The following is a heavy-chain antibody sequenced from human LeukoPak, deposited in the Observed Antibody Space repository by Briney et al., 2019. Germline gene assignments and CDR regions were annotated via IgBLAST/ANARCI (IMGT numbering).Heavy chain of an antibody. CDR2: ISYDGSKK. CDR1: GFTFSSYG. V-gene: IGHV3-30*18. CDR3: AKTRVGTVAGRRDYYYYGMDV. D-gene: IGHD6-19*01. J-gene: IGHJ6*02. Sequence: GGSLRLSCAASGFTFSSYGMHWVRQAPGKGLEWVAVISYDGSKKYYADSVKGRFTISRDNSKNTLYLQMNSLRAEDTAVYYCAKTRVGTVAGRRDYYYYGMDVWGQGTTVTVSS.